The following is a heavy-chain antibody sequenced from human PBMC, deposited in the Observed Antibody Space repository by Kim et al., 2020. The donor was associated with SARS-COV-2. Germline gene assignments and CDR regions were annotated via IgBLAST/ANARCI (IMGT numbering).Heavy chain of an antibody. D-gene: IGHD1-26*01. CDR1: GGTFSSYA. Sequence: SVKVSCKASGGTFSSYAISWVRQAPGQGLEWMGGIIPIFGTANYAQKFQGRVTITADESTSTAYMELSSLRSEDTAVYYCARGPRVGATFPLYYYYGMDVWGQGTTVTVSS. CDR2: IIPIFGTA. CDR3: ARGPRVGATFPLYYYYGMDV. V-gene: IGHV1-69*13. J-gene: IGHJ6*02.